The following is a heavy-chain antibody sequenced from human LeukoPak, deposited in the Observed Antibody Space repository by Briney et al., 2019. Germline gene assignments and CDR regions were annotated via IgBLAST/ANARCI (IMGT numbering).Heavy chain of an antibody. D-gene: IGHD3-9*01. CDR2: IFHSGST. J-gene: IGHJ4*02. V-gene: IGHV4-4*02. CDR3: ASGGLVSRYLDH. Sequence: SETLSLTCVVSGGSISSSTWWTWVRLPPGKGLERIGEIFHSGSTNLNPSLKSRLTMSVDESRHQFSLKLTSVTAADTAVYYCASGGLVSRYLDHWGQGTLVTVSS. CDR1: GGSISSSTW.